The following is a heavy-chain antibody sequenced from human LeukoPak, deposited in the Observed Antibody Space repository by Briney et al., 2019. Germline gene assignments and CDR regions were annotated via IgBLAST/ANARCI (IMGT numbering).Heavy chain of an antibody. Sequence: ASVKVSCKASGYTFTSYGISWVRQAPGQGLEWMVWMSAYNGNTNYAQKFQGRVTVTTDTSTSTAYMELRSLRSDDTAVFYCARRAYGRSSSIFDKWGQGTLVTVSS. CDR1: GYTFTSYG. J-gene: IGHJ4*02. D-gene: IGHD3-3*02. CDR3: ARRAYGRSSSIFDK. CDR2: MSAYNGNT. V-gene: IGHV1-18*01.